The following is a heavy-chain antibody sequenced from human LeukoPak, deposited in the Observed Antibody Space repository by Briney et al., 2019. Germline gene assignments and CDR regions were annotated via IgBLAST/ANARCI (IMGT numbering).Heavy chain of an antibody. CDR1: GYTFTGYY. Sequence: ASVTVSCKASGYTFTGYYMHWVRQAPGQGLEWMGWINPNSGGKNYAQKFQGRVTMTRDTPISTAYMDLSRLRSDDTAVYYCARGPVLLWFGELLFYYYYYMDVWGKGTTVTVSS. V-gene: IGHV1-2*02. D-gene: IGHD3-10*01. CDR2: INPNSGGK. CDR3: ARGPVLLWFGELLFYYYYYMDV. J-gene: IGHJ6*03.